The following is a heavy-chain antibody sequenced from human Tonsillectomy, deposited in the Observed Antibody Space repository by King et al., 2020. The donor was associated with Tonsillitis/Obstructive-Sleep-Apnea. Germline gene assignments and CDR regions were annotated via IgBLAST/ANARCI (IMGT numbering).Heavy chain of an antibody. V-gene: IGHV3-23*04. CDR3: ETDRGNYRQGGY. Sequence: VQLVESGGGLIQPGGSLRISCVASGFTCNSYAMSWVRQAPGRGLEWVSSISDTGYRTYYADSVKGRFTISRDSSKHTLYLQLNSLRVEYAAVYYWETDRGNYRQGGYWGQGTLVSVSS. D-gene: IGHD3-16*02. CDR1: GFTCNSYA. CDR2: ISDTGYRT. J-gene: IGHJ4*02.